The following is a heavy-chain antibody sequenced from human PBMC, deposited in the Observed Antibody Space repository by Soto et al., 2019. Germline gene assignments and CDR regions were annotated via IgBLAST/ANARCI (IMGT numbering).Heavy chain of an antibody. CDR3: AKDGGIVVVPAAMVYYFDY. CDR1: GFTFSSYG. D-gene: IGHD2-2*01. V-gene: IGHV3-30*18. J-gene: IGHJ4*02. Sequence: GGSLRLSCAASGFTFSSYGMHWVRQAPGKGLEWVAVISYDGSNKYYADSVKGRFTISRDNSKNTLYLQMNSLRAEDTAVYYCAKDGGIVVVPAAMVYYFDYWGQGTLVTVSS. CDR2: ISYDGSNK.